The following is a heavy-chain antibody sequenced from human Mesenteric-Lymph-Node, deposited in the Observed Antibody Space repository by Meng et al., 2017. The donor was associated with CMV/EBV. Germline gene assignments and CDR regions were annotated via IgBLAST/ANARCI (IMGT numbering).Heavy chain of an antibody. CDR3: ARGVPDIVLMVYAIPVFDY. CDR1: SFSGYY. CDR2: INHSGST. V-gene: IGHV4-34*01. Sequence: SFSGYYLSWIRQPPGKGLEWIGEINHSGSTNYNPSLKSRVTISVDTSKNQFSLKLSSVTAADTAVYYCARGVPDIVLMVYAIPVFDYWGQGTLVTVSS. J-gene: IGHJ4*02. D-gene: IGHD2-8*01.